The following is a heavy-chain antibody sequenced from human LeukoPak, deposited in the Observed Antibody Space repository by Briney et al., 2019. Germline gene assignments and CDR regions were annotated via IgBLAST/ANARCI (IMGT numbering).Heavy chain of an antibody. V-gene: IGHV4-4*07. D-gene: IGHD6-13*01. CDR1: GGSISSYY. Sequence: SETLSLICTVSGGSISSYYWSWIRQPAGKGLEWIGRIYTSGSTNYNPSLKSRVTMSVDTSKNQFSLKLSSVTAADTAVYYCAGVPAAAGWFDPWGQGTLVTVSS. CDR3: AGVPAAAGWFDP. CDR2: IYTSGST. J-gene: IGHJ5*02.